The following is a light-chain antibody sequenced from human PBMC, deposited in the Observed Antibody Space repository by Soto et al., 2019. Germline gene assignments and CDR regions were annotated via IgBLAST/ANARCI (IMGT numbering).Light chain of an antibody. CDR2: NVN. CDR3: NSQRSSGTRV. J-gene: IGLJ1*01. V-gene: IGLV2-18*02. CDR1: SSDVGSYDY. Sequence: QSALIQPPSVSGSPGQSVTISCTGTSSDVGSYDYVSWYQQHPGTVPKPMIYNVNTRPSGVPDRFSGSKSGNTASMTISGLQAEDEADYYCNSQRSSGTRVFGTGTKLTVL.